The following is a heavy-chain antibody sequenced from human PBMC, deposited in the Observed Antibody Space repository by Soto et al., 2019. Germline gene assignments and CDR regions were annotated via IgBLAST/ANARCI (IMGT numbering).Heavy chain of an antibody. Sequence: QVQLVQSGAEVKKPGSSVKVSCKASGGTFSSYSINWVRQAPGQGLEWMGEIIPSSGTANYAQKFQGRVTITADESTSTAYMELSSLRSEDTAVYYCARDGGRHSGGIDYWGQGTLVTVSS. J-gene: IGHJ4*02. V-gene: IGHV1-69*01. CDR2: IIPSSGTA. CDR1: GGTFSSYS. D-gene: IGHD1-26*01. CDR3: ARDGGRHSGGIDY.